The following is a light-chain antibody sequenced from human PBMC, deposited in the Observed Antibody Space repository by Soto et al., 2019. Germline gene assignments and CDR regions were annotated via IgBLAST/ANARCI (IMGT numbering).Light chain of an antibody. Sequence: EVVMTQSPATLSVSPGERVTLSCRASQSINAHLAWYQQKPGQAPRLLIHGASTRATGIPARFSGSGYGTEFNLTLSCLQSEDFAVYYCQQYNTWLWTFGQGTKVEIQ. CDR2: GAS. V-gene: IGKV3-15*01. CDR1: QSINAH. J-gene: IGKJ1*01. CDR3: QQYNTWLWT.